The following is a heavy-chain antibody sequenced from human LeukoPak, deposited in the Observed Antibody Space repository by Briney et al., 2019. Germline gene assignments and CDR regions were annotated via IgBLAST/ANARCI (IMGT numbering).Heavy chain of an antibody. CDR3: AGYSSSWHTFDY. V-gene: IGHV4-34*01. J-gene: IGHJ4*02. D-gene: IGHD6-13*01. CDR1: GGSFSGYY. Sequence: SETLSLTCAVYGGSFSGYYWSWIRQPPGKGLEWIGEINHSGSTNYNPSLKSRVTISVDTSKNQFSLKLSSVTAADTAVYYCAGYSSSWHTFDYWGQGTLVTVSS. CDR2: INHSGST.